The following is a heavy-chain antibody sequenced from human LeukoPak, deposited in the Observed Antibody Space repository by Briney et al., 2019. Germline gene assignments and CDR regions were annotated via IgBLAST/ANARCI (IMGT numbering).Heavy chain of an antibody. CDR3: AKGLVGSSIADFFDY. J-gene: IGHJ4*02. CDR1: GFIFSNYA. Sequence: SLRLSCAASGFIFSNYALSWVRQAPGKGLEWVSGISWNSGSIGYADSVKGRFTISRDNAKNSLYLQMNSLRGEDMALYYCAKGLVGSSIADFFDYWGQGILVTVSS. CDR2: ISWNSGSI. V-gene: IGHV3-9*03. D-gene: IGHD6-6*01.